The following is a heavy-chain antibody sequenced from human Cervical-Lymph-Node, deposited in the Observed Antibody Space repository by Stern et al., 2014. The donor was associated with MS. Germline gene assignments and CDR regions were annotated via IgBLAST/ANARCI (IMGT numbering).Heavy chain of an antibody. J-gene: IGHJ4*02. CDR1: GSFFGDHY. CDR2: ISCSGSTT. Sequence: QVQLRQSGGGLVKPAGSLTLSCAASGSFFGDHYMTGIRHAPGQGMEWVSYISCSGSTTYYADSVKGRFTISRDNAKNSLYLQMNGLRAEDTDVYYCARDEHSLGSWGQGTLVTVSS. CDR3: ARDEHSLGS. V-gene: IGHV3-11*01. D-gene: IGHD1-26*01.